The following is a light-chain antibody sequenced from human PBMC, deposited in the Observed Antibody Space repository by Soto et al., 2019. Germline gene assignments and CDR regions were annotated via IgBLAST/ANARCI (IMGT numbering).Light chain of an antibody. CDR1: QNVSTH. Sequence: IQMTQSPSSLSASVRDGLTVSCRASQNVSTHLNWYQQKSGRAPKLLIYAASKLESGVPSRFSGNGSGTDFTLTISSLQPDDFATYYCQQSYSTPFTFGGGTKVDIK. CDR3: QQSYSTPFT. V-gene: IGKV1-39*01. CDR2: AAS. J-gene: IGKJ4*01.